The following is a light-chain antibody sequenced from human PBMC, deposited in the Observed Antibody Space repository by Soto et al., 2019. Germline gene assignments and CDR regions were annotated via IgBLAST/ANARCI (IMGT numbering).Light chain of an antibody. J-gene: IGKJ5*01. Sequence: LLTQSPATLSLSPGERVTLSCRASQSISIYLAWYQQKPDQASRLLIYDASNRATGIPARFSGSGSGTDFTLTISSLEPEDFALYFCQQRSSWPPTFGGGTRLEIK. V-gene: IGKV3-11*01. CDR1: QSISIY. CDR3: QQRSSWPPT. CDR2: DAS.